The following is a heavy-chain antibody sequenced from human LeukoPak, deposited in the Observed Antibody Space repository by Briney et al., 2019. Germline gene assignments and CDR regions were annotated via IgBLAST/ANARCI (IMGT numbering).Heavy chain of an antibody. J-gene: IGHJ3*02. V-gene: IGHV3-9*01. CDR2: ISWNSGSI. D-gene: IGHD1-26*01. Sequence: PGRSLRLSCAASGLTFDDYAMHWVRQAPGKGLEWVSGISWNSGSIGYAGSVKGRFTISRDNAKNSLYLQMNSLRAEDTALYYCAKDPSGSLDAFDIWGQGTMVTVSS. CDR3: AKDPSGSLDAFDI. CDR1: GLTFDDYA.